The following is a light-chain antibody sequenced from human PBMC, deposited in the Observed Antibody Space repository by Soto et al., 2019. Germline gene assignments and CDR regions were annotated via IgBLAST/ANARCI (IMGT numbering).Light chain of an antibody. CDR1: ESISTY. Sequence: IVLTQSPATLSVSPGERATLSCRASESISTYLAWHQQKPGQAPRILMYDASTRATGISARFSGSGSGTEFTLTISSLQSEDFAVYYCQQYHNWPITFGQGTRLEIK. V-gene: IGKV3-15*01. CDR2: DAS. J-gene: IGKJ5*01. CDR3: QQYHNWPIT.